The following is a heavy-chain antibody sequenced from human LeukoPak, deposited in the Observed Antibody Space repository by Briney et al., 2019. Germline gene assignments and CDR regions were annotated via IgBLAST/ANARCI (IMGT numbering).Heavy chain of an antibody. V-gene: IGHV3-30*18. CDR2: ISYDGSNK. D-gene: IGHD6-13*01. CDR3: AKDRSSSWAIDY. Sequence: GRSLRLSCAASGFTFSNYGMHWVRQAPGKGLEWVAIISYDGSNKYCADSVKGRFTISRDNSKNTLYLQMNSLRPEDTAVYYCAKDRSSSWAIDYWGRGTLVTVSS. CDR1: GFTFSNYG. J-gene: IGHJ4*02.